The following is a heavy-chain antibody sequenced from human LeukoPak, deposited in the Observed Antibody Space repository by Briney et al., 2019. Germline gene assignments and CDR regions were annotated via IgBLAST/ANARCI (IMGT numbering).Heavy chain of an antibody. CDR1: GFIFSKYG. J-gene: IGHJ4*02. CDR2: ISYDGSNK. Sequence: GKSLRLSCAASGFIFSKYGMYWVRQAPGKGLEWVAVISYDGSNKYYADSVKGRFTISRDNAKNSLYLQMNSLRAEDTAVYYCASFVGQYFFDYWGQGTLVTVSS. CDR3: ASFVGQYFFDY. D-gene: IGHD2-15*01. V-gene: IGHV3-30*03.